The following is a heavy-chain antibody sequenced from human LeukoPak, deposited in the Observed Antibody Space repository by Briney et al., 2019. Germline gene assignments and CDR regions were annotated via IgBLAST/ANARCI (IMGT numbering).Heavy chain of an antibody. D-gene: IGHD2-2*01. J-gene: IGHJ6*03. V-gene: IGHV4-39*01. CDR2: IYYSGST. Sequence: KPSETLSLTCTVSGGSIRNSNFFWGWIRQPPGKGLEWIGSIYYSGSTSYNASLKSRVTISVDTSKNQFSLTLRSVTAADTAVYYCAYQPPVGRGFHFYYYYMDVWGKGTTVTVSS. CDR1: GGSIRNSNFF. CDR3: AYQPPVGRGFHFYYYYMDV.